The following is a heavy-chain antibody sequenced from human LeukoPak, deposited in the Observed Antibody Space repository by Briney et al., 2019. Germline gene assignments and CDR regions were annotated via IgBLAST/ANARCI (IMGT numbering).Heavy chain of an antibody. Sequence: GRSLRLSCAASGFTFSSYGMHWVRQAPGKGLEWVAVIWYDGSNKYYADSVKGRFTISRDNSKNTLYLQMNSLRAEDTAVYYCARDLVAGEEMAAPWGQGTLVTVSS. D-gene: IGHD5-24*01. J-gene: IGHJ5*02. CDR2: IWYDGSNK. CDR3: ARDLVAGEEMAAP. CDR1: GFTFSSYG. V-gene: IGHV3-33*01.